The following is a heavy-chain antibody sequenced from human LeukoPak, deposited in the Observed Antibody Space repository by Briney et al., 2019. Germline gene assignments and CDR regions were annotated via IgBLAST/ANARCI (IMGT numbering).Heavy chain of an antibody. CDR1: GFTFSSYS. CDR3: ARWLRFLEWLPRTYYYYGMDV. V-gene: IGHV3-21*01. Sequence: GGSLRLSCAASGFTFSSYSMNWVRQAPGKGLEWVSSISSSSSYIYYADSVKGRFTISRDNAKNSLYLQMNSLRAEDTAVYYCARWLRFLEWLPRTYYYYGMDVWGQGTTVTVSS. D-gene: IGHD3-3*01. CDR2: ISSSSSYI. J-gene: IGHJ6*02.